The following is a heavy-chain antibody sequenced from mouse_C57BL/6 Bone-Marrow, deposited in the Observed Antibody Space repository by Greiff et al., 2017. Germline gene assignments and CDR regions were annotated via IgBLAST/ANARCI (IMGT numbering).Heavy chain of an antibody. D-gene: IGHD2-4*01. CDR2: ICSGGSYT. J-gene: IGHJ2*01. Sequence: EVLLVESGGDLVKPGGSLKLSCAASGFTFSSYGMSWVRQTPDQRLEWVATICSGGSYTYYPDSMKGRFTISRDKAKNTLYLQMSSLKSEDTAMYDCAGDDYALDYWGQGTTLTVSS. V-gene: IGHV5-6*01. CDR1: GFTFSSYG. CDR3: AGDDYALDY.